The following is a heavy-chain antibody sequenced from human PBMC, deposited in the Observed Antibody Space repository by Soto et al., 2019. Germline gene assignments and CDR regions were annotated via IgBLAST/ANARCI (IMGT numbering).Heavy chain of an antibody. D-gene: IGHD3-3*01. CDR1: GGCVNSQY. CDR2: IYNGVIP. J-gene: IGHJ4*02. CDR3: ASQYDDKSVYYFDY. V-gene: IGHV4-4*07. Sequence: SETLSLTCSVSGGCVNSQYWSWIRQPAGKGLEWIGRIYNGVIPLIHPSLESRVALSLDTSKNQFSLTLSSVTAADTTTYYCASQYDDKSVYYFDYWGRGTLVTVTS.